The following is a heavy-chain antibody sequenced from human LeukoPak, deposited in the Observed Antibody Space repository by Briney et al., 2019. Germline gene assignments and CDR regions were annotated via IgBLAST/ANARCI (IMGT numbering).Heavy chain of an antibody. CDR1: GFTFSSYG. CDR2: ISGSGGST. CDR3: AKDMRYFDWLSTSDAFDI. J-gene: IGHJ3*02. V-gene: IGHV3-23*01. Sequence: GGTLRLSCEASGFTFSSYGMSWVRQAPGKGLEWVSAISGSGGSTYYADSVKGRFTISRDNSKNTLYLQMNSLRAEDTAVYYCAKDMRYFDWLSTSDAFDIWGQGTMVTVSS. D-gene: IGHD3-9*01.